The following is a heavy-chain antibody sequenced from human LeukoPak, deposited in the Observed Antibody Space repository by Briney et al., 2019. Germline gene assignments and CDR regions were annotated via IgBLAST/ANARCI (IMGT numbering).Heavy chain of an antibody. CDR1: GGSISSYY. J-gene: IGHJ6*03. Sequence: SETLSLTCTVSGGSISSYYWSWIRQPPGKGLEWIGEINHSGSTNYNPSLKSRVTISVDTSKNQFSLKLSSVTAADTAVYYCARGVWTYYYYYYMDVWGKGTTVTISS. CDR2: INHSGST. CDR3: ARGVWTYYYYYYMDV. V-gene: IGHV4-34*01. D-gene: IGHD2-8*01.